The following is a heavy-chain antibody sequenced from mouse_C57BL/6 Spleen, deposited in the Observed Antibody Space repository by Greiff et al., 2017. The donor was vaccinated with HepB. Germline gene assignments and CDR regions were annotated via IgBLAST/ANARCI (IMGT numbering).Heavy chain of an antibody. CDR3: TRYDYDGFDY. J-gene: IGHJ2*01. V-gene: IGHV5-9-1*02. D-gene: IGHD2-4*01. CDR2: ISSGGDYI. CDR1: GFTFSSYA. Sequence: EVKLMESGEGLVKPGGSLKLSCAASGFTFSSYAMSWVRQTPEKRLEWVAYISSGGDYIYYADTVKGRFTISRDNARNTLYLQMSSLKSEDTAMYYCTRYDYDGFDYWGQGTTLTVSS.